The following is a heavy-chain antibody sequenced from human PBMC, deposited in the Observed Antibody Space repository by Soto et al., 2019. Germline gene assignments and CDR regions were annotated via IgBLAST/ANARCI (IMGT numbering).Heavy chain of an antibody. CDR2: IIPILGIA. Sequence: QVQLVQSGAEVKKPGSSVKVSCKASGGTFSSYTISWVRQAPGQGLEWMGRIIPILGIANYAQKFQGRVTITADKSTSTAYMELSSLRSEDTAVCYCARGPRDYGDNWFDPWGQGTLVTVSS. CDR3: ARGPRDYGDNWFDP. D-gene: IGHD4-17*01. V-gene: IGHV1-69*02. J-gene: IGHJ5*02. CDR1: GGTFSSYT.